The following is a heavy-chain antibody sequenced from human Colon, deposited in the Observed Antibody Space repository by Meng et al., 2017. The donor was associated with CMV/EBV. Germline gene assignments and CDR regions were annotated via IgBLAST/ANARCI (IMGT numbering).Heavy chain of an antibody. J-gene: IGHJ4*02. CDR1: GDSLTNYF. CDR2: IYYSGRT. D-gene: IGHD3-10*01. Sequence: SETLSLTCTVSGDSLTNYFWGWIRQPPGKGLESIGYIYYSGRTKYNPSLKGRVTISVDTSKNQFSLKLTSVTPADTAVYYCARDGGELFWGQGTLVTVSS. V-gene: IGHV4-59*01. CDR3: ARDGGELF.